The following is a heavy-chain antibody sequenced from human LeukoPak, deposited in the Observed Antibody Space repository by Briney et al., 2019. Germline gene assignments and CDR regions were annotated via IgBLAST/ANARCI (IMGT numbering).Heavy chain of an antibody. CDR2: ISSSGSRI. CDR3: ARDESGRAARPYHFDP. V-gene: IGHV3-48*03. D-gene: IGHD6-6*01. J-gene: IGHJ3*01. CDR1: GFIFSNSE. Sequence: GGSLRLSCAGSGFIFSNSEMNWVRQTPGKGLEWVSYISSSGSRIYYADSVKGRFTISRDNAKNSLYLQMNSLRAEDTAVYYCARDESGRAARPYHFDPWGQGTMVTVSS.